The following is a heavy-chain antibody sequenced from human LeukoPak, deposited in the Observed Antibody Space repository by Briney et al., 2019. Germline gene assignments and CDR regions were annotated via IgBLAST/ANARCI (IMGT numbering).Heavy chain of an antibody. CDR1: GFTFSSYA. CDR3: ARDHHRRLYDSQARDTFDV. V-gene: IGHV3-48*01. J-gene: IGHJ3*01. D-gene: IGHD3-22*01. Sequence: PGGSLRLSCAASGFTFSSYAMNWVRQAPGKGLEWVSYISSSSSPIYYADSVKGRFTISRDNAKNSLYLQMNSLRAEDTAVYYCARDHHRRLYDSQARDTFDVWGQGTVVTVSS. CDR2: ISSSSSPI.